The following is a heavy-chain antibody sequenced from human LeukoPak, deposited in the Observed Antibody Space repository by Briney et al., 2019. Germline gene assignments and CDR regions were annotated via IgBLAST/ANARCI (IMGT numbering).Heavy chain of an antibody. V-gene: IGHV3-74*01. J-gene: IGHJ5*02. D-gene: IGHD3-22*01. CDR3: ARDLGQYYDTSDNWFDP. CDR2: INSDGINT. CDR1: GFTFRNYG. Sequence: GGSLRLSCAASGFTFRNYGMHWVRLAPGKGLVWVSRINSDGINTSYADSVKGRFTISRDNAKNTLNLQMNSLRAEDTAVYYCARDLGQYYDTSDNWFDPWGQGTLVTVSS.